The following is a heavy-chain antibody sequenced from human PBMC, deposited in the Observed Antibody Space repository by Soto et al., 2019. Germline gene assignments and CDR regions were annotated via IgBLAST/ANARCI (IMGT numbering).Heavy chain of an antibody. Sequence: EVQLVESGGGLVKPGGSLRLSCVVSGFTFSSYSMNWVRQAPGKGLEWVSSISSGSNYTYYADSVKGRFTISRDNAKNSVYLQMNSLRAEDTALYYCARAFKESQYYYYCMDVWGKGTKVTVSS. V-gene: IGHV3-21*06. CDR3: ARAFKESQYYYYCMDV. J-gene: IGHJ6*03. CDR1: GFTFSSYS. CDR2: ISSGSNYT. D-gene: IGHD3-10*01.